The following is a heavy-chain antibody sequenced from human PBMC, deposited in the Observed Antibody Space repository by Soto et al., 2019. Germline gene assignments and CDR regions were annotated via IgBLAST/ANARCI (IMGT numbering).Heavy chain of an antibody. Sequence: QVQLVESGGGVVQPGRSLRLSCAASGFTFSSYGMHWVRQAPGKGLEWVAVIWYDGSNKYYADSVKGRFTISRDNSKNTLYLQMNSLRAEDTAVYYCARDIGEQWLVRLSGWFDPWGQGTLVTVSS. D-gene: IGHD6-19*01. V-gene: IGHV3-33*01. J-gene: IGHJ5*02. CDR1: GFTFSSYG. CDR3: ARDIGEQWLVRLSGWFDP. CDR2: IWYDGSNK.